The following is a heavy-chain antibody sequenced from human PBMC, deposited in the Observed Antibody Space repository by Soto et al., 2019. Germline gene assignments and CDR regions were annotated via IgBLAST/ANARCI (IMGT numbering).Heavy chain of an antibody. CDR3: TTDAPPGPHVGLKYYYYGMDV. V-gene: IGHV3-15*07. J-gene: IGHJ6*02. Sequence: GGSLRLSCAASGFTFSNAWMNWVRQAPGKGLEWVGRIKSKTDGGTTDYAAPVKGRFTISRDDSKNTLYLQMNSLKTEDTAVYYCTTDAPPGPHVGLKYYYYGMDVWGQGTTVTVSS. CDR1: GFTFSNAW. CDR2: IKSKTDGGTT. D-gene: IGHD3-10*01.